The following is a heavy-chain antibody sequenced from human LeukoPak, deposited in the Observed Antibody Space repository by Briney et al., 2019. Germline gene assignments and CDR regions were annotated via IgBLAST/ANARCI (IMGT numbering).Heavy chain of an antibody. CDR2: IIPIFGTA. Sequence: SVKVSCKASGGTFSSYAINWVRQAPGQGLEWMGRIIPIFGTANYAQKFQGRVTITADESTSTAYMELSSLRSEDTAVYYCAGEMGPLRTYYYYYVDVWGKGTTVTVSS. V-gene: IGHV1-69*15. J-gene: IGHJ6*03. D-gene: IGHD4-17*01. CDR1: GGTFSSYA. CDR3: AGEMGPLRTYYYYYVDV.